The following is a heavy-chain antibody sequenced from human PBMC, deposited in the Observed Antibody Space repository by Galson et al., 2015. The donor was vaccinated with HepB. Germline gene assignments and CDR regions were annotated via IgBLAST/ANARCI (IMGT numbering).Heavy chain of an antibody. J-gene: IGHJ4*02. D-gene: IGHD6-19*01. CDR3: ARGGAVTGTVMDY. CDR1: GYIFTSYG. CDR2: ISAYNGNT. V-gene: IGHV1-18*01. Sequence: SVKVSCKASGYIFTSYGISWVRQAPGQGLEWMGWISAYNGNTNHAQKFQGRVTMTTETSTSTAYMELRSLRSEDTAVYYYARGGAVTGTVMDYWGQGTLVTVSS.